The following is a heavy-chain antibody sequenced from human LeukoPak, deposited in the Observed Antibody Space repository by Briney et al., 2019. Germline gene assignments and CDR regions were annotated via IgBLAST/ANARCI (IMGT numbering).Heavy chain of an antibody. CDR1: GFTFSTYA. D-gene: IGHD3-10*01. CDR2: ISASGGST. V-gene: IGHV3-23*01. J-gene: IGHJ2*01. CDR3: AREASSYWYFDL. Sequence: PGGSLRLSCAASGFTFSTYAMSWVRHAPGKGLVGGSAISASGGSTYYADSVKGRFTFSRDNSKNTLYLQMNSLRADDTALYYCAREASSYWYFDLWGRGTLVTVSS.